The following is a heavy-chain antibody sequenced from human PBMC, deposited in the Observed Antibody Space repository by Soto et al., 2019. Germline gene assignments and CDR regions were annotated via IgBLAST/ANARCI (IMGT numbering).Heavy chain of an antibody. CDR3: ARAYLGAAGRLNWFDP. J-gene: IGHJ5*02. CDR1: GGSISSGGYY. CDR2: IYYSGST. Sequence: SETLSLTCTVSGGSISSGGYYWSWIRQHPGKGLEWIGYIYYSGSTYYNPSLKSRVTISVDTSKDQFSLKLSSVTAADTAVYYCARAYLGAAGRLNWFDPWGQGTLVTVSS. D-gene: IGHD6-25*01. V-gene: IGHV4-31*03.